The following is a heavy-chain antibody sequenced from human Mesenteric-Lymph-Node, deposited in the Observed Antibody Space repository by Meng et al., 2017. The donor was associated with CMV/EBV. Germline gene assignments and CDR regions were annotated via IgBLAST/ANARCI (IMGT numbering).Heavy chain of an antibody. J-gene: IGHJ6*02. CDR2: ITPIFGTA. V-gene: IGHV1-69*05. CDR3: ARGPNTAMVSPTYYYYGMDV. Sequence: SVKVSCKASGGTFSSYAISWVRQAPGQGLEWMGGITPIFGTANYAQKFQGRVTITTDESTSTAYMELSSLRSEDTAVYYCARGPNTAMVSPTYYYYGMDVWGQGTTVTVSS. CDR1: GGTFSSYA. D-gene: IGHD5-18*01.